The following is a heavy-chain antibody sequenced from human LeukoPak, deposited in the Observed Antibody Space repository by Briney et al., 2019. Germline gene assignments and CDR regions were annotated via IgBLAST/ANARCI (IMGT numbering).Heavy chain of an antibody. CDR1: GFTFSSYG. CDR3: AKATPLRIVVVVAVEAYYFDY. Sequence: TGGSLRLSCAASGFTFSSYGMPWVRQAPGKGLEWVAVISYDGSNKYYADSVKGRFTISRDNSKNTLYLQMNSLRAEDTAVYYCAKATPLRIVVVVAVEAYYFDYWGQGTLVTVSS. D-gene: IGHD2-15*01. CDR2: ISYDGSNK. J-gene: IGHJ4*02. V-gene: IGHV3-30*18.